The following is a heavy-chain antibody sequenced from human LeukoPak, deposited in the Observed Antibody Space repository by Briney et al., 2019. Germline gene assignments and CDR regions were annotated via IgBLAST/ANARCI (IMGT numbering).Heavy chain of an antibody. CDR3: ARERELSSWFDP. CDR1: GGSISSYY. Sequence: SETLSLTCTVSGGSISSYYWSWIRQPPGKGLEWIGFIYHSGGTNYNPSLKSRVTITVDTSKNQFSLKLSSVTAADTAVYYCARERELSSWFDPWGQGTLVTVSS. J-gene: IGHJ5*02. D-gene: IGHD1-26*01. V-gene: IGHV4-59*01. CDR2: IYHSGGT.